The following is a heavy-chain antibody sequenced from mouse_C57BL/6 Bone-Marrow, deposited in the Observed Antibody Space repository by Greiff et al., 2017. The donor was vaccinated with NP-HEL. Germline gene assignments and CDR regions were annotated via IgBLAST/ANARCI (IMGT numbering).Heavy chain of an antibody. CDR1: GYEFSNYW. CDR3: ARGAY. J-gene: IGHJ3*01. CDR2: IYPGDGDT. Sequence: VKLQQSGAELVKPGASVKISCKASGYEFSNYWMNWVKQRPGKGLAWIGQIYPGDGDTNYNGKFKDKATLTADKSSSTAYMQLSRLTSEDSAVYFCARGAYWGQGTLVTVSA. V-gene: IGHV1-80*01.